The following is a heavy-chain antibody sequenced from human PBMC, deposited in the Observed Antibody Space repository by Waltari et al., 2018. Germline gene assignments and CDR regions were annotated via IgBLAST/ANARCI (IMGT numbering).Heavy chain of an antibody. CDR2: IRHPGKT. V-gene: IGHV4-34*01. Sequence: QVQLQQWGAGLLKPSETLSLTCSVSGASFSAYYWGWVRHVPGKGLEWIGQIRHPGKTNYNPSLKSRVAISVDTSRKQFSLNLFSVTTADTALYFCTRGGNYDFWSHSPFVDPWGQGTQVTVSS. CDR3: TRGGNYDFWSHSPFVDP. D-gene: IGHD3-3*01. CDR1: GASFSAYY. J-gene: IGHJ5*02.